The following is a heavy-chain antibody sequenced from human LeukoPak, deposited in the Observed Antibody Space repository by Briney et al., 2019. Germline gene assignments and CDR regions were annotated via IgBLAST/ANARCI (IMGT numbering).Heavy chain of an antibody. CDR1: GGSFINYA. V-gene: IGHV1-69*13. J-gene: IGHJ4*02. CDR2: IIPMFVTA. Sequence: SVKVSCKASGGSFINYAISWVRQAPGQGLEWMGGIIPMFVTANYAQKFQGRVTITADESTSTAYMELSSLRSEDTAVYYCAREGRDGYNNELLFHYWGQGTLVTVSS. D-gene: IGHD5-24*01. CDR3: AREGRDGYNNELLFHY.